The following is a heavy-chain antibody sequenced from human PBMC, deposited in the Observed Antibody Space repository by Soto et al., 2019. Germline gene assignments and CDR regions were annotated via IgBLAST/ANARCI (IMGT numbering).Heavy chain of an antibody. CDR3: ARELSSSARPGPFDY. V-gene: IGHV3-30-3*01. D-gene: IGHD6-13*01. J-gene: IGHJ4*02. CDR1: GFTFSSYA. CDR2: ISYDGSNK. Sequence: GGSLRLSCAASGFTFSSYAMHWVRQAPGKGLEWVAVISYDGSNKYYADSAKGRFTISRDNSKNTLYLQMNSLRAGDTAVYYCARELSSSARPGPFDYWGQGTLVTVSS.